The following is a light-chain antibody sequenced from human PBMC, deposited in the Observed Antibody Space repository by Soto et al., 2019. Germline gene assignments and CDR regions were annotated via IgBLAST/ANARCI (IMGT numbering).Light chain of an antibody. Sequence: EIVLTQSPGTLSLSPGERATLSCRASQSVSSRFFAWYQQKPGQAPRLLIYGASSRAAGIPDRFSGSGSGTDFTLTISRLEPEDFAMYYCLQYATSPWTFGQGTKVEIK. CDR3: LQYATSPWT. J-gene: IGKJ1*01. V-gene: IGKV3-20*01. CDR1: QSVSSRF. CDR2: GAS.